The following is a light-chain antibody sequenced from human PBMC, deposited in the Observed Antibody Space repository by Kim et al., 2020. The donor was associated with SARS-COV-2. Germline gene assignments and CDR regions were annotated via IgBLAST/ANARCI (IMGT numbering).Light chain of an antibody. CDR3: QQYNNWPPGWT. CDR1: QSISTN. J-gene: IGKJ1*01. V-gene: IGKV3-15*01. CDR2: HAS. Sequence: EIVMTQSPATLSVSPGERATLSCRASQSISTNLAWYQRKPGQAPRLLIYHASTRATGIPARFSGSGSGTEFTLTISSLQSEDFAVYYCQQYNNWPPGWTFGQGTKVDIK.